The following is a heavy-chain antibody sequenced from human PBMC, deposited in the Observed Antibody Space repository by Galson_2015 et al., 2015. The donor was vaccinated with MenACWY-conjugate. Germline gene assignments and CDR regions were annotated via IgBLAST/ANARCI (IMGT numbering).Heavy chain of an antibody. CDR2: IKADGSFS. CDR3: ARDTTWSFTP. Sequence: SLRLSCAASGFTFNNYWMHWVRQPPGKGLEWISYIKADGSFSNYADSVKGRFTISTDNAKNMVYLQMDGLGDEDTAVYFCARDTTWSFTPWGKGSMVT. V-gene: IGHV3-74*01. D-gene: IGHD1-14*01. CDR1: GFTFNNYW. J-gene: IGHJ5*02.